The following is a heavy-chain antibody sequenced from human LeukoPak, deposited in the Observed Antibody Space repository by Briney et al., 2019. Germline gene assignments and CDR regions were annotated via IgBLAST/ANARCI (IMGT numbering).Heavy chain of an antibody. J-gene: IGHJ4*02. Sequence: ASVNVSCNASGYTFTGYYMHWVRQAPGQGREWMGWINPNSGGTNYAQKFQGRVTMTRDTSISTAYMELSRLRSDDTAVYYCARGSEYQLLFQDYWGQGTLVTVSS. D-gene: IGHD2-2*01. CDR3: ARGSEYQLLFQDY. CDR1: GYTFTGYY. CDR2: INPNSGGT. V-gene: IGHV1-2*02.